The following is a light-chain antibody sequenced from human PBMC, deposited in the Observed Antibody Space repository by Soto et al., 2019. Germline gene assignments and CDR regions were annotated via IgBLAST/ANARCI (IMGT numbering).Light chain of an antibody. CDR3: TSYTSNSALVV. Sequence: QSVLTQPASVSGSPGQSITISCTGTSSDVGGYNYVSWYQQHPGKAPKLMIYDVTNRPSGVSYRFSGSKSGNTASLTISGLQAEDEADYYCTSYTSNSALVVFGGGTKLTVL. V-gene: IGLV2-14*01. J-gene: IGLJ2*01. CDR1: SSDVGGYNY. CDR2: DVT.